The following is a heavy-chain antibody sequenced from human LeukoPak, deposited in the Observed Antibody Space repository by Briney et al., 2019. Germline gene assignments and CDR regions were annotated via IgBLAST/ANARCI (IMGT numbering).Heavy chain of an antibody. J-gene: IGHJ6*03. V-gene: IGHV4-4*07. Sequence: SETLSLTCTVSGGSLSSYYWSWIRQPAGRGLEWIGRIYTSGSTNYHPSLKSRVTMSVDTSKNQFSLKLSSVTAADTAVYYCARGGYSSSSGHYYYYYMDVWGKGTTVTVSS. D-gene: IGHD6-6*01. CDR2: IYTSGST. CDR3: ARGGYSSSSGHYYYYYMDV. CDR1: GGSLSSYY.